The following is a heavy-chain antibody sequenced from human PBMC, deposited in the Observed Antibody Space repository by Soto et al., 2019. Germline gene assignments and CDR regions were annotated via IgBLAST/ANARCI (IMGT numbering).Heavy chain of an antibody. CDR2: IKQDESEK. CDR3: ARDKFSGTYYVRGVTCYFDF. CDR1: GFTFSDYW. Sequence: EVQLVESGGGLVQPGGSLRLSCAASGFTFSDYWLGWVRQAPGKGLEWVANIKQDESEKNYVDSVKGRFTISRDNAKNSLYLQMNSLTGEDTALYFCARDKFSGTYYVRGVTCYFDFWGPGTLVTVSS. J-gene: IGHJ4*02. V-gene: IGHV3-7*03. D-gene: IGHD1-26*01.